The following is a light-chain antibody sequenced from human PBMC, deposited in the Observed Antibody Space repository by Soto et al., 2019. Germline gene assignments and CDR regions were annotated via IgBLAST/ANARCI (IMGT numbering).Light chain of an antibody. CDR3: QAWDSTGV. Sequence: SYELTQAPSVSVSPGQTASITCSGDKLGDKYTCWYQQKPGQSPVLVIYQDSKRPSGIPERFSGSNSGNTATLTISGTQAMDEADYYCQAWDSTGVFGGGTQLTVL. V-gene: IGLV3-1*01. J-gene: IGLJ7*01. CDR1: KLGDKY. CDR2: QDS.